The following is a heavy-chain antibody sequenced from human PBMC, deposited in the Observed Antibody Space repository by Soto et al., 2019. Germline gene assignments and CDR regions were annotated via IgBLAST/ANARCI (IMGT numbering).Heavy chain of an antibody. CDR1: GYTFTSYD. CDR2: MNPNSGNT. J-gene: IGHJ6*02. Sequence: QVQLVQSGAEVKKPGASVKVSCKASGYTFTSYDINWVRQATGQGLEWMGWMNPNSGNTGYAQKFQGRVTMTRNTSISTAYMELSSLRSEDTAVYYCARGRYSIQPHYYYYGMDVWGQGTTVTVSS. D-gene: IGHD6-13*01. V-gene: IGHV1-8*01. CDR3: ARGRYSIQPHYYYYGMDV.